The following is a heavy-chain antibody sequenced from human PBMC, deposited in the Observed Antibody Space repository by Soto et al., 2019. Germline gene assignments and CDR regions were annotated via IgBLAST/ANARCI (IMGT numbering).Heavy chain of an antibody. CDR2: IIPIFGTA. V-gene: IGHV1-69*13. D-gene: IGHD2-15*01. Sequence: GPSVKVSCKASGGTFSSYVISWVRQAPGQGLEWMGGIIPIFGTANYAQKFQGRVTITADESTSTAYMELSSLRSEDTAVYYCARESRYCSGGSCYFLPGIDYWGQGTLVTVSS. CDR3: ARESRYCSGGSCYFLPGIDY. J-gene: IGHJ4*02. CDR1: GGTFSSYV.